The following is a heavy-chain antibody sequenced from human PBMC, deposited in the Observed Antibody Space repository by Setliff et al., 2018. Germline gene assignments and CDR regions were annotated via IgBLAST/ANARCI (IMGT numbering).Heavy chain of an antibody. D-gene: IGHD2-21*01. CDR2: VRYTGRA. V-gene: IGHV4-59*01. CDR1: GGSISPYY. Sequence: SETLSLTCSVSGGSISPYYWGWIRQPPKTGLEFIAHVRYTGRADYNPSLRSRASISIDTSKRQFSLKLRSLAAADTAIYYCARVIDAFYNYPDVWGKGTTVTVSS. CDR3: ARVIDAFYNYPDV. J-gene: IGHJ6*04.